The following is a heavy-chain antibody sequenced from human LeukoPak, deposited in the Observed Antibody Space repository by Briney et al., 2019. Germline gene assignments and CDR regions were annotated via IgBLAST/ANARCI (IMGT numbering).Heavy chain of an antibody. V-gene: IGHV1-2*02. D-gene: IGHD5-18*01. J-gene: IGHJ4*02. CDR2: MNTNSGGT. CDR3: ARGDTAMAAASDY. Sequence: GASVKVSCKASGYTFTANYMHWVRLAPGQGLEWMGWMNTNSGGTRCAQTFQGRVSMTRDTSISTAYMELSSLRSEDTAVYYCARGDTAMAAASDYRGQGTLVTVSS. CDR1: GYTFTANY.